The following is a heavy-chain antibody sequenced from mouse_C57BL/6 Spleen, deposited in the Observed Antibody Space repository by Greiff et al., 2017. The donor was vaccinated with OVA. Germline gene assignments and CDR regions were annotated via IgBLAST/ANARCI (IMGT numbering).Heavy chain of an antibody. Sequence: DVKLVESGGGLVKPGGSLKLTCAASGFTFSDYGMHWVRQAPEKGLEWVAYISSGSSTISYAATVKGRFTISSDNAKNTLFLQRISLRDEDTAMYYCARPGYYGSSFYSDYWGQGTTLTVSS. CDR3: ARPGYYGSSFYSDY. J-gene: IGHJ2*01. CDR2: ISSGSSTI. V-gene: IGHV5-17*01. D-gene: IGHD1-1*01. CDR1: GFTFSDYG.